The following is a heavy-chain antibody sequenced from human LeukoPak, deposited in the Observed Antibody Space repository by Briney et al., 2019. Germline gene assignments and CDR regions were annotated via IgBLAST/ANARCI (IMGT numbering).Heavy chain of an antibody. V-gene: IGHV1-8*01. CDR3: ARGGYDSSGGWFDP. CDR1: GYTFTSYD. CDR2: MNPNSGNT. J-gene: IGHJ5*02. Sequence: GASVKVSCKASGYTFTSYDIHWVRQAPGQGLEWMGWMNPNSGNTGYAQKFQGRVTMTRNTSISTAYMELSSLRSEDTAVYYCARGGYDSSGGWFDPWGQGTLVTVSS. D-gene: IGHD6-6*01.